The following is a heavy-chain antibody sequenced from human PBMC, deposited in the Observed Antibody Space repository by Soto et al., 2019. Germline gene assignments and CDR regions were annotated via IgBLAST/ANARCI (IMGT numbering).Heavy chain of an antibody. CDR1: GFTFSSYA. J-gene: IGHJ6*03. CDR3: AKDLTIFGVVIIDYYYYMDV. D-gene: IGHD3-3*01. Sequence: GGSLRLSCAASGFTFSSYAMSWVRQAPGKGLEWVSAISGSGGSTYYADSVKGRYTISRDNSKNTLYMQMNSLGAEDTAVYYCAKDLTIFGVVIIDYYYYMDVWGKGTTVTVSS. CDR2: ISGSGGST. V-gene: IGHV3-23*01.